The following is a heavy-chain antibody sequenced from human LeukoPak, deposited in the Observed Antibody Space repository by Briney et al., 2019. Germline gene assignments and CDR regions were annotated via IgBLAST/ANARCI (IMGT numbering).Heavy chain of an antibody. V-gene: IGHV3-48*02. D-gene: IGHD3-10*01. CDR2: ISSGSSTT. CDR3: ARGRGLTLSYHYFYY. J-gene: IGHJ4*02. Sequence: PGGSLRLSCAASGFTFSPLGMNWVRQAPGRGLECVSYISSGSSTTYYADSVKGRFTISRDNAKNSLYLQVNSLRDEDTAVYYCARGRGLTLSYHYFYYWGQGTLVTVSS. CDR1: GFTFSPLG.